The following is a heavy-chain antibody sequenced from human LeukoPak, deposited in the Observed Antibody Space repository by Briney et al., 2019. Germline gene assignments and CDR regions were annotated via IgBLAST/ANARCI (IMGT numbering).Heavy chain of an antibody. Sequence: GGSLRLSCAASGFTFSSYEMNWVRQAPGKGLEWVSYISSSGSTIYYADSVKGRFTISRDNAKNSLYLQMNSLRAEDTAVYYCAKEHIAYGSGSYSYYFDYWGQGTLVTVSS. CDR1: GFTFSSYE. CDR2: ISSSGSTI. J-gene: IGHJ4*02. D-gene: IGHD3-10*01. V-gene: IGHV3-48*03. CDR3: AKEHIAYGSGSYSYYFDY.